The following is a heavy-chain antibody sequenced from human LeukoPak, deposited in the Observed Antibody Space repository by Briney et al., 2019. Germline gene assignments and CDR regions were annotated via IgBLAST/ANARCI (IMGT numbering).Heavy chain of an antibody. V-gene: IGHV3-30*04. CDR1: GFTFSSYA. CDR3: ARERGSYFNYYFDY. Sequence: GGSLRLSCAASGFTFSSYAMNWVRQAPGKGLEWVALISYDGYNKYYADSVKGRFTISRDNFKNTLFLQMNSLRAEDTAVYYCARERGSYFNYYFDYWGQGTLVTVSS. J-gene: IGHJ4*02. CDR2: ISYDGYNK. D-gene: IGHD1-26*01.